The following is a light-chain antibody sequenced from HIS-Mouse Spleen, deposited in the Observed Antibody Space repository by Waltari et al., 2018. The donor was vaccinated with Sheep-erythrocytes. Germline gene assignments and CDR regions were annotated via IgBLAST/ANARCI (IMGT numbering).Light chain of an antibody. J-gene: IGKJ2*01. CDR3: QQRSNWYT. V-gene: IGKV3-11*01. Sequence: EMVLTQSPATLSLSPGEGATLSCRASQSVSSYLAWYQQKPGQGPRLLIYDASNRATGIPARFSGSGSGTDFTLTISSLEPEDFAVYYCQQRSNWYTFGQGTKLEIK. CDR2: DAS. CDR1: QSVSSY.